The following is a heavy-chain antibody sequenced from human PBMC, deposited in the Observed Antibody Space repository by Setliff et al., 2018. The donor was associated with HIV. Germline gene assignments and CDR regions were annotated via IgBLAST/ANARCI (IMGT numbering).Heavy chain of an antibody. V-gene: IGHV4-34*01. CDR1: GESVSGYY. CDR3: ARQFGSGFYFDY. Sequence: NPSETLSLTCAVYGESVSGYYWSWIRQSPGEGLEWLGGINHSGSTNHNPSLKSRVAISVDTSKNQFSLKLTSVTAADTALYFCARQFGSGFYFDYWGRGTLVTVSS. D-gene: IGHD3-22*01. J-gene: IGHJ4*02. CDR2: INHSGST.